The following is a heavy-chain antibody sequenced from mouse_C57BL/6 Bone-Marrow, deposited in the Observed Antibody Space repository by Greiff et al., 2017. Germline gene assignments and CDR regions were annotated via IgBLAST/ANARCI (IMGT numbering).Heavy chain of an antibody. Sequence: QVQLQQSGPELVKPGASVKLSCKASGYTFTSYDINWVKQRPGQGLEWIGWIYPRDGSTKYNEKFKGKATLTVDTSSSTAYMELHSLTSEDSAVYFCARRVYYYGMAYWGQGTLVTVSA. J-gene: IGHJ3*01. CDR1: GYTFTSYD. CDR2: IYPRDGST. D-gene: IGHD1-1*01. V-gene: IGHV1-85*01. CDR3: ARRVYYYGMAY.